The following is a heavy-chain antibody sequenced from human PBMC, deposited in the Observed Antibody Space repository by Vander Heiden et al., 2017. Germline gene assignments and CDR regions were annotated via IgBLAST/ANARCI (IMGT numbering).Heavy chain of an antibody. CDR1: GFTVSSNY. D-gene: IGHD3-3*01. Sequence: EVQLVESGGGLLQPGGSLRLSCAASGFTVSSNYMSWVRQAPGKGLEWVSVIYSGGSTYYADSVKGRFTISRDNSKNTLYLQMNSLRAEDTAVYYCATETDFWSGPGGYYYYGMDVWGQGTTVTVSS. J-gene: IGHJ6*02. V-gene: IGHV3-53*01. CDR2: IYSGGST. CDR3: ATETDFWSGPGGYYYYGMDV.